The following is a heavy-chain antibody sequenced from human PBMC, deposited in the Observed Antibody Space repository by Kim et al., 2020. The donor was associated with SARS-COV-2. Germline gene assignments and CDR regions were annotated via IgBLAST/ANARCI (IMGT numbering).Heavy chain of an antibody. V-gene: IGHV1-3*01. CDR2: VNGGSGNT. CDR1: GYTFTTFA. Sequence: ASVKVSCKASGYTFTTFALYWVRRAPGQRLEWMGWVNGGSGNTRYSQKFQGRVSITRDTSATTAYLELSGLISEDTAVYYCAREAVAGSFDYWGQGSLVTVSS. J-gene: IGHJ4*02. CDR3: AREAVAGSFDY. D-gene: IGHD6-19*01.